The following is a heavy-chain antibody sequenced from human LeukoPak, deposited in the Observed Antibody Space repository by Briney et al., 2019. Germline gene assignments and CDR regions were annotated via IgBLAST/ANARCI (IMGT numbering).Heavy chain of an antibody. CDR1: GFTFIDYS. D-gene: IGHD6-19*01. CDR3: ARVDSSGWWGYYYYYMDV. V-gene: IGHV3-21*01. J-gene: IGHJ6*03. Sequence: GGSLRLSCAASGFTFIDYSMNWVRQAPGKGLEWVSLITSSSNYIYYADSLKGRFTISRDNAKNSLYLQMNSLRAEDTAVYYCARVDSSGWWGYYYYYMDVWGKGTTVTISS. CDR2: ITSSSNYI.